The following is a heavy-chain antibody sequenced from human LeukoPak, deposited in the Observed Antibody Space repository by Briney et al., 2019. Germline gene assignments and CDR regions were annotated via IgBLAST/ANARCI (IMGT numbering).Heavy chain of an antibody. CDR1: GYTFTGYY. CDR2: INPNSGGT. V-gene: IGHV1-2*02. CDR3: ARSGYGDYVFIY. J-gene: IGHJ4*02. D-gene: IGHD4-17*01. Sequence: GASVKVSCKASGYTFTGYYMHWVRQAPGQGLEWMGWINPNSGGTSYAQKFQGRVTMTRGTSISTAYMELSRLRSDDTAVYYCARSGYGDYVFIYWGQGTLVTVSS.